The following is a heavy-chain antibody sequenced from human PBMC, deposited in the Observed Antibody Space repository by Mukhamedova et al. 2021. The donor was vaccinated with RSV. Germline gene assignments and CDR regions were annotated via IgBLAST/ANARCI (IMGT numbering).Heavy chain of an antibody. Sequence: HSGSTNYNPSLKSRVTISVDTSKNQFSLKLSPVTAADTAVYYCARGLAPIWIQLWSRPLDYWGQGTLFNVSS. V-gene: IGHV4-34*01. D-gene: IGHD5-18*01. J-gene: IGHJ4*02. CDR3: ARGLAPIWIQLWSRPLDY. CDR2: HSGST.